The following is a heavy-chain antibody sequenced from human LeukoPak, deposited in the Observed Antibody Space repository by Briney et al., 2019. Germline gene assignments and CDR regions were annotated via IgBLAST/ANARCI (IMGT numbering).Heavy chain of an antibody. CDR3: VADSSSWFPIDFDF. Sequence: GRSLRPSCATSGFPFDTYGMHWVRQGPGKGLEWVSGISWNSGNIVYADSVKGRFTISRDSAKKSLYLQMNSLRPEDTALYYCVADSSSWFPIDFDFWGQGALVTVSS. CDR2: ISWNSGNI. V-gene: IGHV3-9*01. J-gene: IGHJ4*02. CDR1: GFPFDTYG. D-gene: IGHD6-13*01.